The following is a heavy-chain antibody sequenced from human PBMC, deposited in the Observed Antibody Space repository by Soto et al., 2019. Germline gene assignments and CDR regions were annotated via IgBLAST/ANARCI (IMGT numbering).Heavy chain of an antibody. CDR2: IYYSGRT. Sequence: XETRSLTCTVSGCSIRDYFWTWIRQPPGKGLEWIGYIYYSGRTNYNPSLKSRVSISVDTSKNHFSLQLRSVTAADTAVYYCARVGGDDFGDSGGFDYWGQGTLVTVSS. D-gene: IGHD4-17*01. CDR3: ARVGGDDFGDSGGFDY. V-gene: IGHV4-59*01. J-gene: IGHJ4*02. CDR1: GCSIRDYF.